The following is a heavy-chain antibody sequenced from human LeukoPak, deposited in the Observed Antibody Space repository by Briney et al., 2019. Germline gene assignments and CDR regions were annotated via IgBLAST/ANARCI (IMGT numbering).Heavy chain of an antibody. J-gene: IGHJ4*02. Sequence: ETLSLTCAVYGGSFSGYYWSWIRQPPGKGLVWVSRINSDGSSTSYADSVKGRFTISRDNAKNTLYLQMNSLRAEDTAVYYCARVLTAARPFDYWGQGTLVTVSS. CDR2: INSDGSST. CDR3: ARVLTAARPFDY. CDR1: GGSFSGYY. V-gene: IGHV3-74*01. D-gene: IGHD6-6*01.